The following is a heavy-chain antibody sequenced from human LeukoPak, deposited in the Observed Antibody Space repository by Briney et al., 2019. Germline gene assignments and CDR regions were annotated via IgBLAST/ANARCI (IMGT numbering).Heavy chain of an antibody. CDR2: IYTSGST. J-gene: IGHJ6*03. CDR1: GGSISSYY. D-gene: IGHD4-23*01. V-gene: IGHV4-4*07. Sequence: SETLSLTCTVSGGSISSYYWSWIRQPAGKGLEWIGRIYTSGSTNYNPSLKSRVTMSVDTSKNQFSLKLSSVTAADTAVYYCARDRPPLVTPHYYYYYYMDVWGKGTTVTVSS. CDR3: ARDRPPLVTPHYYYYYYMDV.